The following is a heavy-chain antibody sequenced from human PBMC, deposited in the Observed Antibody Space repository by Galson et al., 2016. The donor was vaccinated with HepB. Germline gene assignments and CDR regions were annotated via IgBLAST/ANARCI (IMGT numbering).Heavy chain of an antibody. Sequence: SLRLSCAASGFTFSPYWMHWVRQSPGLGLVWVSRISSDGLTTTYADSVKGRFTISRDNGRNTLYLQMNTLRAEDTAVYYCARGTFCSGDSCYSPAFDMWGQGTMVTVSS. CDR2: ISSDGLTT. D-gene: IGHD2-15*01. V-gene: IGHV3-74*03. CDR3: ARGTFCSGDSCYSPAFDM. J-gene: IGHJ3*02. CDR1: GFTFSPYW.